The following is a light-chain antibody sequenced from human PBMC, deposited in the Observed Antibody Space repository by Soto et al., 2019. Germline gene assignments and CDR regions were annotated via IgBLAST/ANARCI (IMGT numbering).Light chain of an antibody. V-gene: IGKV3-20*01. Sequence: EIVLTQSPGTLSLSPGERATLSCRASQTISSSFVAWYQQKPGLAPRLLIFGASSRATGIPDRFSGSGSGTDFTLTISRLEPEDFAVYYCQQYDTSPLTFGGGTKVDIK. CDR3: QQYDTSPLT. CDR1: QTISSSF. J-gene: IGKJ4*01. CDR2: GAS.